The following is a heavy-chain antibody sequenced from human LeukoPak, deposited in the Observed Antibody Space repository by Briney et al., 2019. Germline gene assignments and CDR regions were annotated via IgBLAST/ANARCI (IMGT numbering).Heavy chain of an antibody. V-gene: IGHV4-39*01. Sequence: SETLSLTCTVSGGSIRFSTYYRGWIRQPPGKGLEWIESISNSGTTYYNSSLKSRVIVFIDTSKNQFSLKLSSVTTADTAVYYCAKQGGSGDYFNEDPIDYWGQGTLVTVSS. D-gene: IGHD3-10*01. CDR3: AKQGGSGDYFNEDPIDY. J-gene: IGHJ4*02. CDR2: ISNSGTT. CDR1: GGSIRFSTYY.